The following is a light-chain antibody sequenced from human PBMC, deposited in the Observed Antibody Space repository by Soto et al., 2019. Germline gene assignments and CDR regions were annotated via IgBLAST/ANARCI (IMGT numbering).Light chain of an antibody. Sequence: DIVLTQSAGSLSLSPGEGGNLXCRASQSVSNNYLAWYQQKPGQAPRLLIYGASNRDTGITERFSGSGYGKDFNITISRLEPEDFAVYDCQQYGSSGTFGQGTKVDIK. CDR1: QSVSNNY. V-gene: IGKV3-20*01. J-gene: IGKJ1*01. CDR2: GAS. CDR3: QQYGSSGT.